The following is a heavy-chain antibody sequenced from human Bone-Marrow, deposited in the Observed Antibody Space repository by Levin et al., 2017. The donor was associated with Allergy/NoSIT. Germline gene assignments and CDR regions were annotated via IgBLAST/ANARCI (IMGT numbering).Heavy chain of an antibody. CDR1: GASMNDYY. CDR2: IHHSGRT. J-gene: IGHJ6*02. V-gene: IGHV4-59*01. D-gene: IGHD3-16*01. CDR3: DRAGSSSWLKLTYAYYALDV. Sequence: TSSETLSLTCTVSGASMNDYYWSWIRHTPWKGLEWIGYIHHSGRTDHNPSLKTRVTTSVDTALNQFSLRLTSVTPAATGLYYCDRAGSSSWLKLTYAYYALDVWGQGTTVTVSS.